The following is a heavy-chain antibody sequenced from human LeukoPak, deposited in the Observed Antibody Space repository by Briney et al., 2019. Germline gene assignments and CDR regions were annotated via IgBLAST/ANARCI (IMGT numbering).Heavy chain of an antibody. D-gene: IGHD1-26*01. CDR2: ISSSGGST. CDR1: GFTFSTYA. Sequence: GGSLRLSCEASGFTFSTYAMSWVRQAPGRGLEWVSSISSSGGSTYYADSVKGRFTISRDSSKNTLYLQMNSLGAEDTAVYYCAKDTRSYGRDVWGQGTTVTVSS. J-gene: IGHJ6*02. V-gene: IGHV3-23*01. CDR3: AKDTRSYGRDV.